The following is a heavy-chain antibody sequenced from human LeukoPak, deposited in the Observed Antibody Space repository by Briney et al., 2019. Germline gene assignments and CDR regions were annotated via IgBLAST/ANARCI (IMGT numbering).Heavy chain of an antibody. Sequence: ASVKVSCKVSGYTLTELSMHWVRQAPGKGLEWMGGFDPEDGETIYAQKFQGRVTMTEDTSTDTAYMELSSLRSEDTAVYYCATLSTIFGVVTYPDYYYGMDVWGQGTTVTVSS. V-gene: IGHV1-24*01. CDR1: GYTLTELS. J-gene: IGHJ6*02. D-gene: IGHD3-3*01. CDR3: ATLSTIFGVVTYPDYYYGMDV. CDR2: FDPEDGET.